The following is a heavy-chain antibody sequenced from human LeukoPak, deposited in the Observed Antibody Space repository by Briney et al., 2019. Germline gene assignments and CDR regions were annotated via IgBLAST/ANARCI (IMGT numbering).Heavy chain of an antibody. Sequence: PGGSLRLSCAASQFTFSSYWMSWVRQAPGKGLVWVSRVNGDGTGTTYADSVRGRFTISRDNAKNTVYLQMNSLRAEDTAVYYCATGLGFYYDYWGQGTRVTV. CDR3: ATGLGFYYDY. D-gene: IGHD2/OR15-2a*01. CDR1: QFTFSSYW. CDR2: VNGDGTGT. V-gene: IGHV3-74*03. J-gene: IGHJ4*02.